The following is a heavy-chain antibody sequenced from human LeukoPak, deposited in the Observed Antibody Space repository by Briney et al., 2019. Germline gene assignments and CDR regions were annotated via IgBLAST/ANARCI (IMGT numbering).Heavy chain of an antibody. J-gene: IGHJ4*02. CDR3: QKTAYEILTGCDY. CDR1: GFTFSSYA. Sequence: PGGSLRLSCAASGFTFSSYAMSWVRQSPGKGLEWVSAISGSGGSTYYADSVKGRFTISRDNSKNTLYLQMNSLRAEDTVVYYRQKTAYEILTGCDYWGQGTLVTVSS. D-gene: IGHD3-9*01. V-gene: IGHV3-23*01. CDR2: ISGSGGST.